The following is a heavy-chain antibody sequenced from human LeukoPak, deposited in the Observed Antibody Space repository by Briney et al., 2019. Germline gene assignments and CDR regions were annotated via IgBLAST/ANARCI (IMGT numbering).Heavy chain of an antibody. CDR3: ARVVPAAQKLYNWFDP. CDR1: GYTFTSYG. V-gene: IGHV1-8*02. D-gene: IGHD2-2*01. Sequence: ASVKVSCKASGYTFTSYGISWVRQATGQGLEWMGWMNPNSGNTGYAQKFQGRVTMTRNTSISTAYMELSSLRSEDTAVYYCARVVPAAQKLYNWFDPWGQGTLVTVSS. J-gene: IGHJ5*02. CDR2: MNPNSGNT.